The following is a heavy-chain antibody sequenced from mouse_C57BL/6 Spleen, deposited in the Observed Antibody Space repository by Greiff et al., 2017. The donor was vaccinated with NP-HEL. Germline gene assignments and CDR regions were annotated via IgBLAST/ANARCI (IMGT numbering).Heavy chain of an antibody. CDR2: IYPGSGNT. CDR1: GYTFTDYY. V-gene: IGHV1-76*01. J-gene: IGHJ4*01. CDR3: ARSDGDAMDY. Sequence: VKLVESGAELVRPGASVKLSCKASGYTFTDYYINWVKQRPGQGLEWIARIYPGSGNTYYNEKFKGKATLTAEKSSSTAYMQLSSLTSEDSAVYFCARSDGDAMDYWGQGTSVTVSS.